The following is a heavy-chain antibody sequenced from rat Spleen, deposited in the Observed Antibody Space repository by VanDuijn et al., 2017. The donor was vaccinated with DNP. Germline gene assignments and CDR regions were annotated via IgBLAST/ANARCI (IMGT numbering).Heavy chain of an antibody. J-gene: IGHJ3*01. CDR3: ARPSFPEITPGWFAS. CDR2: ISYDGSST. V-gene: IGHV5-22*01. D-gene: IGHD1-4*01. Sequence: EVQLVGSGGGLVQPGRSLKLSCAASGFTFSDYYVAWVRQAPTKGLEWVAYISYDGSSTHYRASVMGRFTISRDNAKNTLYLQMNSLRSEDTATYYCARPSFPEITPGWFASWGQGTLVTVSS. CDR1: GFTFSDYY.